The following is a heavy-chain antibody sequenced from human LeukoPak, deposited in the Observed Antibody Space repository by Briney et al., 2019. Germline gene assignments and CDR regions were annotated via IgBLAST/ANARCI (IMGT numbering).Heavy chain of an antibody. CDR3: AKDLSRRYYDVYYFDY. D-gene: IGHD3-16*01. J-gene: IGHJ4*02. V-gene: IGHV3-23*01. CDR2: ITGSGGST. Sequence: PGGSLRLSCAASGFTFSSYAMSWVRQAPGKGLEGVSAITGSGGSTYYADSVKGRFTISRDNSKNTLYLQMHSLRAEDTAVYYCAKDLSRRYYDVYYFDYWGQGTLLTVSS. CDR1: GFTFSSYA.